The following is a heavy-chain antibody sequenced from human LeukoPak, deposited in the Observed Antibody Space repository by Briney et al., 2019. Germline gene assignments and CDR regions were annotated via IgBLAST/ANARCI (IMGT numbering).Heavy chain of an antibody. CDR3: ARDGMTTGIFDP. J-gene: IGHJ5*02. D-gene: IGHD4-17*01. CDR1: GFTFSSYS. CDR2: ISSSSSYI. V-gene: IGHV3-21*01. Sequence: GGSLRLSCAASGFTFSSYSMNWVRQAPGKGLEWVSSISSSSSYIYYADSVKGRFTISRDNAKNSLYLQMNSLRAEDTAVYYCARDGMTTGIFDPWGQGTLVTVSS.